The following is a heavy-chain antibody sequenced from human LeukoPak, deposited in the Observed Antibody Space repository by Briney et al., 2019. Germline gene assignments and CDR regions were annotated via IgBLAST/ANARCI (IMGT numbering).Heavy chain of an antibody. V-gene: IGHV3-30*04. J-gene: IGHJ6*03. D-gene: IGHD3-10*01. CDR2: ISYDGSNK. CDR3: ARDYYGSGSPGGDMDV. CDR1: GFTFSSYA. Sequence: TGGSLRLSCAASGFTFSSYAMHWVRQAPGKGLEWVAVISYDGSNKYYADSVKGRFTISRDNSKNTLYLQMNSLRAEDTAVYYCARDYYGSGSPGGDMDVWGKGTTVTVSS.